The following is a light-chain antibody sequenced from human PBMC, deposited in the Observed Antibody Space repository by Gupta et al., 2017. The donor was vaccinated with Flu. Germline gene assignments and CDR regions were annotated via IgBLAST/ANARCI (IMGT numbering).Light chain of an antibody. V-gene: IGLV2-14*01. CDR1: SSEVGRYNY. Sequence: QSALTQPASVSGSPGASITFSCTVTSSEVGRYNYVSWFQHHPGKAPKLMIYEVTNRPSGVSNRFSGSKSGNTASLTISGLQADDEADYYCSSFTSSNTWVFGGGTKLTVL. CDR2: EVT. J-gene: IGLJ3*02. CDR3: SSFTSSNTWV.